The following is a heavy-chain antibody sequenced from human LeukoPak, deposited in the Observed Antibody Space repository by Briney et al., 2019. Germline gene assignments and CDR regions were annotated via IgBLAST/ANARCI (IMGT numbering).Heavy chain of an antibody. V-gene: IGHV3-7*04. Sequence: GGSLRLSCAASGFTFSSYWMSWVRQAPGKGLEWVANIKQDGSAKIYVDSVKGRFTLSRDNAENSLYLQMNSLRAEDTAVYYCARSCGGDCYSDYWGQGTLVTVSS. D-gene: IGHD2-21*02. CDR3: ARSCGGDCYSDY. CDR2: IKQDGSAK. CDR1: GFTFSSYW. J-gene: IGHJ4*02.